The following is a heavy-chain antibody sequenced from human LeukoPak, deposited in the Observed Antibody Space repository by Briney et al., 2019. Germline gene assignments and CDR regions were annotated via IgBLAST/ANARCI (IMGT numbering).Heavy chain of an antibody. CDR2: IYWDDDK. CDR3: AHSRYSYGFDY. Sequence: SGPTLVKPTQTLTLACTISGLSLSSSGVGVGWIRQPPGKALEWLVLIYWDDDKRYSPSLKSRLTITKDTSNNQVVLTMTNMDPVDTATYYCAHSRYSYGFDYWGQGTLVTVSS. D-gene: IGHD5-18*01. CDR1: GLSLSSSGVG. J-gene: IGHJ4*02. V-gene: IGHV2-5*02.